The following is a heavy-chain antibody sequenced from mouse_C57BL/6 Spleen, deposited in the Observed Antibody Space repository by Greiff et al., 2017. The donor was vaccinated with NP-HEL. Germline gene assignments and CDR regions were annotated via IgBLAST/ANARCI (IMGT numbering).Heavy chain of an antibody. CDR3: TRECGYYYFDY. Sequence: EVKLVESGEGLVKPGGSLKLSCAASGFTFSSYAMSWVRQTPEKRLEWVAYISSGGDYIYYADTVKGRFTISRDNARNTLYLQMSRLKSEDTAMYYCTRECGYYYFDYWGQGTTLTVSS. D-gene: IGHD2-3*01. V-gene: IGHV5-9-1*02. CDR1: GFTFSSYA. CDR2: ISSGGDYI. J-gene: IGHJ2*01.